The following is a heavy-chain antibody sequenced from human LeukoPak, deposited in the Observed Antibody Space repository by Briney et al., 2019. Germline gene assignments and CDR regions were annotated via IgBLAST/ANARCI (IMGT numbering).Heavy chain of an antibody. CDR3: ARHLGCRSPSCPDDGFDI. CDR2: IFYSGST. CDR1: GGSISSGSYY. Sequence: SETLPLTCTVSGGSISSGSYYWGWIRQPPGMGPEWIGSIFYSGSTHYNPSLKSRVTISVDTPKNQFSLKLTSVTAADTAVYYCARHLGCRSPSCPDDGFDIWGQGTMVTVSS. J-gene: IGHJ3*02. V-gene: IGHV4-39*01. D-gene: IGHD2-2*01.